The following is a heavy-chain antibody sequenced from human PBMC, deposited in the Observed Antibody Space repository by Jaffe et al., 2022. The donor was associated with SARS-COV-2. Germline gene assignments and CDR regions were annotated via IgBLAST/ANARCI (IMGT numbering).Heavy chain of an antibody. D-gene: IGHD6-13*01. V-gene: IGHV4-61*01. CDR3: AREILKQQLVPYNWFDP. CDR2: IYYSGST. J-gene: IGHJ5*02. CDR1: GGSVSSGSYY. Sequence: QVQLQESGPGLVKPSETLSLTCTVSGGSVSSGSYYWSWIRQPPGKGLEWIGYIYYSGSTNYNPSLKSRVTISVDTSKNQFSLKLSSVTAADTAVYYCAREILKQQLVPYNWFDPWGQGTLVTVSS.